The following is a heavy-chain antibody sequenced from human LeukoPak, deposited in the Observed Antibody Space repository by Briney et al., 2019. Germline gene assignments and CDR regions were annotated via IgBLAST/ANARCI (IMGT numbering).Heavy chain of an antibody. CDR2: IVLGSGHT. Sequence: SVKVSCKASGFXFSSSAIQWVRQARGQRLEWIGWIVLGSGHTNFAQKFQERVTITRDMSTSTAYMELSSLRSDDTAVYYCAADRRVYCTGGTCYLNWFDPWGQGTLVTVSS. V-gene: IGHV1-58*02. CDR3: AADRRVYCTGGTCYLNWFDP. D-gene: IGHD2-15*01. CDR1: GFXFSSSA. J-gene: IGHJ5*02.